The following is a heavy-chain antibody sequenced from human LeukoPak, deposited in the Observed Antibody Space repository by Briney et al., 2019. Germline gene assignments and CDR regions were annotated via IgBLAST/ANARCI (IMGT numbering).Heavy chain of an antibody. CDR3: AGWLQFPRYFDY. J-gene: IGHJ4*02. CDR2: ISSSGSTI. V-gene: IGHV3-48*03. D-gene: IGHD5-24*01. Sequence: GGSLRLSCAASGFTFSSYEMNWVRQAPGKGLEWVSYISSSGSTIYYADSVKGRFTISRDNAKNSLYLQMNSLRAEDTAVYYCAGWLQFPRYFDYWGQGTLVTVSS. CDR1: GFTFSSYE.